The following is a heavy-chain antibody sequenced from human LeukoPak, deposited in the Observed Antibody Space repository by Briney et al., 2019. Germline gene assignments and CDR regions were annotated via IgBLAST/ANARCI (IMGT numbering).Heavy chain of an antibody. CDR1: GYTFTGYY. V-gene: IGHV1-2*02. Sequence: ASVKVSCKASGYTFTGYYMHWVRQAPGQGLEWMGWINPNSGGTNYAQKFQGRVTITADESTSTAYMELSSLRSEDTAVYYCARDRYYYDSSGPQLGSQGSGGGYFDYWGQGTLVTVSS. CDR2: INPNSGGT. J-gene: IGHJ4*02. CDR3: ARDRYYYDSSGPQLGSQGSGGGYFDY. D-gene: IGHD3-22*01.